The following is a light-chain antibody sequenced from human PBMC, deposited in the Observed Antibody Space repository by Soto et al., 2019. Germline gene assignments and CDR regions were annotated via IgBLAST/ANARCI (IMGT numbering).Light chain of an antibody. V-gene: IGLV1-40*01. CDR3: QSYESSLSGWV. Sequence: QSVLTQPPSVSGAPGQRVTISCTGSSSNIGAGYDVHWYQLLPGTAPKLLIYANNNRPSGVPDRFSGSKSGTSASLAITGLQAEDEADYYCQSYESSLSGWVFGGGTKLTVL. CDR1: SSNIGAGYD. J-gene: IGLJ3*02. CDR2: ANN.